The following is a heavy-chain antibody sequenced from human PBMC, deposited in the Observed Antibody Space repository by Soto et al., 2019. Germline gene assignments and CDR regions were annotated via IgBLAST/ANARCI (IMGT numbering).Heavy chain of an antibody. CDR3: ARLCSSTSCYTNYYYYGMDV. CDR1: GYSFTSYW. Sequence: PGESLKISCKGSGYSFTSYWIGWVRQMPGKGLEWMGIIYPGDSDTRYSPSFQGQVPISADKSISTAYLQWSSLKASDTAMYYCARLCSSTSCYTNYYYYGMDVWGQGTTVTVSS. J-gene: IGHJ6*02. CDR2: IYPGDSDT. D-gene: IGHD2-2*02. V-gene: IGHV5-51*01.